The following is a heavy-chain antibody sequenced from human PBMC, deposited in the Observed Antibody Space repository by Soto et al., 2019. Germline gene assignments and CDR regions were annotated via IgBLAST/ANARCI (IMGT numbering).Heavy chain of an antibody. CDR3: ARVLRRSAGRENWFDP. Sequence: SETLSLTCTVSGGSISSYYWSWIRQPPGKGLEWIGYIYYSGSTNYNPSLKSRVTISVDTSRNQFSLKLSSVTAADTAVYYCARVLRRSAGRENWFDPWGQGTLVTVSS. CDR2: IYYSGST. V-gene: IGHV4-59*01. CDR1: GGSISSYY. D-gene: IGHD6-6*01. J-gene: IGHJ5*02.